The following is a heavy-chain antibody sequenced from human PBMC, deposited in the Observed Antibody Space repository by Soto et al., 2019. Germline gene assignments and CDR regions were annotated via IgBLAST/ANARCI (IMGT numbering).Heavy chain of an antibody. Sequence: QVQLVQSGGEVEKPGSSVEVSCKASGGTFNRYAISWLRQAPGQGPEWMGGITPMFGIGNYAQKFQGRVTITADESTTTVHMELRRLTCEDTAVYYCAQTLGSAVAGPGRFDLWGRGTRVIVSS. CDR1: GGTFNRYA. V-gene: IGHV1-69*12. CDR2: ITPMFGIG. J-gene: IGHJ2*01. D-gene: IGHD6-19*01. CDR3: AQTLGSAVAGPGRFDL.